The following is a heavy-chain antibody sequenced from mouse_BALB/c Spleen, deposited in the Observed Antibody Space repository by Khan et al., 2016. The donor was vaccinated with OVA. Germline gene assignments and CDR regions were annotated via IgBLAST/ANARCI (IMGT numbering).Heavy chain of an antibody. CDR3: ARRNYFGYTFAY. J-gene: IGHJ3*01. CDR2: IYPGSGNT. D-gene: IGHD1-2*01. V-gene: IGHV1-77*01. Sequence: QVQLQQSGAELARPGASVKLSCKASGYTFTDYYINWVKQRTGQGLEWIGEIYPGSGNTYHNEKLKDKALLTADKSSTTAYMQLSSLTSEDSAVYFCARRNYFGYTFAYWGQVTLVRVSA. CDR1: GYTFTDYY.